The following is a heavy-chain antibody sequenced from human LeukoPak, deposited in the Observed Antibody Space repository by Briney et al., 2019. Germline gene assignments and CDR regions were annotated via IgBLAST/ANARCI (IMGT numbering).Heavy chain of an antibody. J-gene: IGHJ4*02. CDR2: IYYTGST. Sequence: SGTLSLTCTVSGGSMSTYYWSWVRQPPGKGLEWIGFIYYTGSTNYNPSLRSRVTISVDTSKNQFSLKLSSVTAADTAVYYCAGMRRTTPTVRTLDYWGQGTLVTVSS. D-gene: IGHD1/OR15-1a*01. CDR1: GGSMSTYY. CDR3: AGMRRTTPTVRTLDY. V-gene: IGHV4-59*01.